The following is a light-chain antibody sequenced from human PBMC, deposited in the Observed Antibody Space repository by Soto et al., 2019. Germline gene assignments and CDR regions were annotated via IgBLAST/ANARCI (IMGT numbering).Light chain of an antibody. V-gene: IGLV1-44*01. CDR1: SSSIGTNT. Sequence: QSVLTQPPSASGTPGQRVTISCSGSSSSIGTNTVNWYQHLPGSAPKLLIYSNDQRPSGVPARFSGSKSGTSASLAISGLQPDDEADYYCEAWDGSRNVVLFGGGTKLTVL. CDR2: SND. J-gene: IGLJ2*01. CDR3: EAWDGSRNVVL.